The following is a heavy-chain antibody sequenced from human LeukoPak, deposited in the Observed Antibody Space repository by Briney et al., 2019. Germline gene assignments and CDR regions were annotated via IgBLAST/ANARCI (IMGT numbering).Heavy chain of an antibody. CDR2: ISSSSSTI. V-gene: IGHV3-48*02. Sequence: GSLRLSCAASGFTFSSYSMNWVRQAPGKGLEWVSYISSSSSTIYYADSVKGRFTISRDNAKNSLYLQMNGLRDEDTAVYYCARVPYYYGSGSRYNWFDPWGQGTLVTVSS. D-gene: IGHD3-10*01. CDR1: GFTFSSYS. CDR3: ARVPYYYGSGSRYNWFDP. J-gene: IGHJ5*02.